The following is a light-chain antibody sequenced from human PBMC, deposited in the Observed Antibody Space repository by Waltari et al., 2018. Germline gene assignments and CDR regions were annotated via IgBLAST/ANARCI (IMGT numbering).Light chain of an antibody. CDR3: QQRGDWPIT. CDR1: QSVSSY. Sequence: EIVLTQSPATLSSSPGERATLSCRASQSVSSYLAWYQQKPGQAPRLLIYDASNRASGIPARFSGSGSGTDFTLTISSLEPEDFAVYYCQQRGDWPITFGPGTKVDSK. J-gene: IGKJ3*01. V-gene: IGKV3-11*01. CDR2: DAS.